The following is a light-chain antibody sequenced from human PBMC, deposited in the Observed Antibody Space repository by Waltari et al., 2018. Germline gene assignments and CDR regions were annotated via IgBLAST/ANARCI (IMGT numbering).Light chain of an antibody. CDR1: SGDIGAFNR. CDR2: EDT. J-gene: IGLJ3*02. CDR3: LSYTTINTWV. Sequence: QSALTQPASVSGSPGQSLTISCSGTSGDIGAFNRVSWYQQFAGKAPRLLIYEDTLRPSEISARSSGAKSGDTASLTISGLQAEDEADYFCLSYTTINTWVFGGGTKVTVL. V-gene: IGLV2-14*01.